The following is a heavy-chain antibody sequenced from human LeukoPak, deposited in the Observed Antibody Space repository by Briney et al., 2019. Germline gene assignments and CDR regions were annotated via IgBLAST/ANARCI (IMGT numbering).Heavy chain of an antibody. CDR2: IYNSGTT. V-gene: IGHV4-59*01. J-gene: IGHJ6*03. CDR1: GGSISFYY. Sequence: SETLSLTCAVSGGSISFYYWSWLRQPPGKRLEWIGYIYNSGTTRYNPSLMSRVTISVDTSKTQFSLNLRSVTAADTAVYYCARDSRYSDNSGYYYSHYYMDVWGKGTTVTVS. D-gene: IGHD3-22*01. CDR3: ARDSRYSDNSGYYYSHYYMDV.